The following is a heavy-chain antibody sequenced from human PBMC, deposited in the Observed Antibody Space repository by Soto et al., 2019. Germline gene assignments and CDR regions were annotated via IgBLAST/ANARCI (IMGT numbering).Heavy chain of an antibody. J-gene: IGHJ1*01. D-gene: IGHD4-17*01. CDR2: ISAYSGHT. CDR3: ARCSQDDGDDWLSLQY. CDR1: GYTFTGYA. Sequence: QVQLVQSGTEVKRPGASVKISCKASGYTFTGYAFSWVRQAPGQGLEWLGWISAYSGHTIYSQKFQIRVTMTTHPSTTQNSMEVRTLCPDDTAVYFCARCSQDDGDDWLSLQYWGQGTMVTVSS. V-gene: IGHV1-18*01.